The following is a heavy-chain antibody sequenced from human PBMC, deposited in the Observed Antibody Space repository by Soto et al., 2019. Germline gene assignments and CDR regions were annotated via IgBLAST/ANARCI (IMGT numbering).Heavy chain of an antibody. V-gene: IGHV1-18*01. D-gene: IGHD2-21*01. CDR1: GYTFTSYG. Sequence: ASVKVSCKASGYTFTSYGISWVRQAPGQGLEWMGWISAYNGNTNYAQKLQGRVTMTTDTSTSTAYMELRRLRSDDTAVYYCARAYRLTERGIDYYYYGMDVWGQGTTVTVSS. CDR2: ISAYNGNT. J-gene: IGHJ6*02. CDR3: ARAYRLTERGIDYYYYGMDV.